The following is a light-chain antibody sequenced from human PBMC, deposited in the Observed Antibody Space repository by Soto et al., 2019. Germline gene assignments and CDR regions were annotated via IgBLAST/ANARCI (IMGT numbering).Light chain of an antibody. CDR1: QSISSW. Sequence: DIQMTQSPSTLSASVGDRVTITCRASQSISSWLAWYQQKPGKAPKLLIYDASNLESGVPSRFSGRGSGTEFTLTISSVQPDGGATYYCQQYNTFWTFGQGTKVEVK. CDR3: QQYNTFWT. V-gene: IGKV1-5*01. J-gene: IGKJ1*01. CDR2: DAS.